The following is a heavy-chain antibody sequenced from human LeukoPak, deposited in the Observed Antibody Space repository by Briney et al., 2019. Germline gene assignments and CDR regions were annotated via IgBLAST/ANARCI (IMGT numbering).Heavy chain of an antibody. V-gene: IGHV3-23*01. CDR2: VSGSGDST. CDR1: GFTFSSYA. D-gene: IGHD3-16*01. Sequence: GGSLRLSCAASGFTFSSYAMSRVRQAPGKGLEWVSTVSGSGDSTWYADSVKGRFTISRDNSKSTLYLQMNSPRAEDTAVYYCAKSPYIASHIDFDYWGQGTLVTVSS. CDR3: AKSPYIASHIDFDY. J-gene: IGHJ4*02.